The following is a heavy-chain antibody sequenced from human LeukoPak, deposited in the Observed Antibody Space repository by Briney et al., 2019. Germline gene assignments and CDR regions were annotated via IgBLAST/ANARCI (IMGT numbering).Heavy chain of an antibody. J-gene: IGHJ1*01. CDR2: IYYSGST. CDR3: ARVSLYCSGGSCYFGYFQH. D-gene: IGHD2-15*01. CDR1: GGSISSGGYY. V-gene: IGHV4-31*03. Sequence: SQTLSLTCTVSGGSISSGGYYWSWIRQHPGKGLEWSGYIYYSGSTYYNPSLKSRVTISVDTSKNQFSLKLSSVTAADTAVYYCARVSLYCSGGSCYFGYFQHWGQGTLVTVSS.